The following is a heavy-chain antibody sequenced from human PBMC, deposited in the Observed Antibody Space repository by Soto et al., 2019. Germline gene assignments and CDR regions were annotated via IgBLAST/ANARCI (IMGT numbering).Heavy chain of an antibody. CDR1: GGSISSYY. D-gene: IGHD6-6*01. Sequence: PSETLSLTCTVSGGSISSYYWSWIRQPPGKGLEWIGYIYHSGSTNYNPSLKSRVTISVDTSKNQFSLKLSSVTAADTAVYYCARELRYSSSNYDYWGQGTLVTVSS. CDR3: ARELRYSSSNYDY. CDR2: IYHSGST. V-gene: IGHV4-59*01. J-gene: IGHJ4*02.